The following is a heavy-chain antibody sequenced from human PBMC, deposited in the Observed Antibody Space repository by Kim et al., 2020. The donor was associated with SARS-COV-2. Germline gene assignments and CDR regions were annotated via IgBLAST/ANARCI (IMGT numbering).Heavy chain of an antibody. D-gene: IGHD2-15*01. V-gene: IGHV4-39*01. CDR3: ARYKGYCSGGSCYGTFDY. CDR2: IYYSGST. Sequence: SETLSLTCTVSGGSISSSSYYWGWIRQPPGKGREWIGSIYYSGSTYDNPSLKSRVTISVDTSKNQFSLKLSSVTAADTAVYYCARYKGYCSGGSCYGTFDYWGQGTLVTVSS. CDR1: GGSISSSSYY. J-gene: IGHJ4*02.